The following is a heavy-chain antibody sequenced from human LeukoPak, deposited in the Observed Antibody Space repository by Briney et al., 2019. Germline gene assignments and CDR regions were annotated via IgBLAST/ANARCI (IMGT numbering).Heavy chain of an antibody. J-gene: IGHJ6*03. CDR1: GGSITSHY. CDR3: ARVGVANDYYYMDV. Sequence: PSETLSLTCTVSGGSITSHYWGWIRQPPGKGLEWIGYIYYTENTNYNPSLKSRVTISLDTSKNQFSLKLTSVTAADTAVYYCARVGVANDYYYMDVWGKGTTVTVSS. CDR2: IYYTENT. V-gene: IGHV4-59*11.